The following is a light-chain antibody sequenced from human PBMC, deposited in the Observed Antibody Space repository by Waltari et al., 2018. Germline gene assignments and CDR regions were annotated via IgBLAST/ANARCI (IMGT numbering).Light chain of an antibody. CDR1: QSIGSS. J-gene: IGKJ1*01. V-gene: IGKV6D-21*02. Sequence: EIVLTRSPDFQSVAPKEKVTTTSRASQSIGSSLHWYQTKPDQSPKLLIKYASQSVSGGPSRFSGSGSGTDFTLTINSLEAEDAAAYYCHQSSSLPWTFGQGTKVEIK. CDR3: HQSSSLPWT. CDR2: YAS.